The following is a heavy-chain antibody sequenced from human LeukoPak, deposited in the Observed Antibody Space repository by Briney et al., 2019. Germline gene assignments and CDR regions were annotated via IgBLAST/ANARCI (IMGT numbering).Heavy chain of an antibody. CDR3: ARDLSRTWFDP. V-gene: IGHV4-61*01. CDR1: GGSVSSGSYD. Sequence: SETLSLTCTVSGGSVSSGSYDWSWIRQSPGKGLERIGYIYYSGSTNYNPSLKSRVTISVDTSKNQFSLKLTSVTAADTAVYYCARDLSRTWFDPWGQGTLVTVSS. CDR2: IYYSGST. J-gene: IGHJ5*02.